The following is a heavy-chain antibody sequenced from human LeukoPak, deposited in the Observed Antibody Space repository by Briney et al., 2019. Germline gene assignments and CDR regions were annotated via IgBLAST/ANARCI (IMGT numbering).Heavy chain of an antibody. Sequence: GGSLRLSCAASGFTFSSYSMNWVRQAPGKGLEWVSSISSSSSYIYYADSLKGRFTISRDNAKNSLYLQMNSLRDEDTAVYYCSSESRYWGQGTLVIVSS. CDR3: SSESRY. J-gene: IGHJ4*02. CDR1: GFTFSSYS. V-gene: IGHV3-21*01. CDR2: ISSSSSYI. D-gene: IGHD3-22*01.